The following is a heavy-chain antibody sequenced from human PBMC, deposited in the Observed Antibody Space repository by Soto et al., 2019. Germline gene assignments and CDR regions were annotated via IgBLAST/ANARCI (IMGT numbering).Heavy chain of an antibody. CDR3: ARDPPATRHGMDV. V-gene: IGHV3-53*01. Sequence: GGSLRLSCAASGFTVSSNYMSWVRQAPGKGLEWVSVIYSGGSTYYADSVRGRFTISRGNSKNTLYLQMKSLRAEDTAVYYCARDPPATRHGMDVWGQGTTVTVSS. CDR1: GFTVSSNY. J-gene: IGHJ6*02. CDR2: IYSGGST.